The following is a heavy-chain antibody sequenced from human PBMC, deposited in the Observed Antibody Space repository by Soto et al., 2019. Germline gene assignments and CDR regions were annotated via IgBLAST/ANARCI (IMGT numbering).Heavy chain of an antibody. CDR3: ARSGDYFGFDY. J-gene: IGHJ4*02. D-gene: IGHD4-17*01. CDR2: IYYSGYT. V-gene: IGHV4-30-4*01. CDR1: GDSFSSGDYK. Sequence: QVQLQESGPGLVKPSQTLSLTCTVSGDSFSSGDYKWSWLRQPPGKGLEWIGYIYYSGYTYNNPSLKSRLTMSVDTSKNQFSLKLRSVTAADTAVYYWARSGDYFGFDYWGQRTLVTVSS.